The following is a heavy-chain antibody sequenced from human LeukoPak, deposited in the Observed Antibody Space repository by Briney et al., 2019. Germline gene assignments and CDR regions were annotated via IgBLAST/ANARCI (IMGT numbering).Heavy chain of an antibody. Sequence: GSLRLSCAASGFTFSSCAMSWVRQAPGKGLEWVSAISGSGGSTYYADSVKGRFTISRDNSKNTLYLQMNSLRAEDTAVYYCAKRPREGVVVPAAPFDPWGQGTLVTVSS. D-gene: IGHD2-2*01. CDR3: AKRPREGVVVPAAPFDP. V-gene: IGHV3-23*01. J-gene: IGHJ5*02. CDR2: ISGSGGST. CDR1: GFTFSSCA.